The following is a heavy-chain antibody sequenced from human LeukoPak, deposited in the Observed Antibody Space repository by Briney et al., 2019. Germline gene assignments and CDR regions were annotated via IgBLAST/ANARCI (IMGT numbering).Heavy chain of an antibody. J-gene: IGHJ4*02. D-gene: IGHD3-10*01. CDR3: AGGGSGSYYTYYFDY. V-gene: IGHV4-39*07. Sequence: RSSETLSLTCTVSGGSISSSSYYWGWIRQPPGKGLEWIGSIYYSGSTYYNPSLKSRVTISVDTSKNQFSLKLSSVTAADTAVYYCAGGGSGSYYTYYFDYWGQGTLVTVSS. CDR1: GGSISSSSYY. CDR2: IYYSGST.